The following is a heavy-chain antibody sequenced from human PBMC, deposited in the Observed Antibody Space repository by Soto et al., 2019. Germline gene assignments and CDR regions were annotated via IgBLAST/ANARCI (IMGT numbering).Heavy chain of an antibody. J-gene: IGHJ3*02. V-gene: IGHV3-7*01. D-gene: IGHD3-10*01. CDR2: IKPDGSET. Sequence: EVQLVESGGGLVQPGGSLSLSCEASGFTFRSSWMSWVRQAPGKGLEWVSYIKPDGSETYYVDSVRGRFTISRDNAKNSLYLQMNSLRAEDTALYYCARDPSFGASDIWGQGTMFTVSA. CDR3: ARDPSFGASDI. CDR1: GFTFRSSW.